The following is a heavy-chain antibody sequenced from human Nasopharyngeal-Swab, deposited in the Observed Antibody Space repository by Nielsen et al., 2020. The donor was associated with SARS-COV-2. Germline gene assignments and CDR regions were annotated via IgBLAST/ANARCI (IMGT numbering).Heavy chain of an antibody. J-gene: IGHJ4*02. Sequence: SETLSLTCTVSGGSISSSSYYWGWIRQPPGKGLEWIGSIYYSGSTYYNPSPKSRVTISVDTSKNQFSLKLSSVTAADTAVYYCARISWVWFGEFQYYFDYWGQGTLVTVSS. V-gene: IGHV4-39*01. CDR2: IYYSGST. D-gene: IGHD3-10*01. CDR1: GGSISSSSYY. CDR3: ARISWVWFGEFQYYFDY.